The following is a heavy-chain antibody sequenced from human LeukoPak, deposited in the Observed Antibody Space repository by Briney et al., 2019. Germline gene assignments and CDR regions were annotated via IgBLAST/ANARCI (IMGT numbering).Heavy chain of an antibody. CDR2: IYTSGST. V-gene: IGHV4-61*02. CDR3: ASSYPRADEIFGSISGYYYMDV. CDR1: GGSISSGDYY. J-gene: IGHJ6*03. D-gene: IGHD3-3*01. Sequence: SQTLSLTCTVSGGSISSGDYYWSWIRQPAGKGLEWIGRIYTSGSTNYNPSLKSRVTISGDTSKNQFSLKLSSVTAADTAVYYCASSYPRADEIFGSISGYYYMDVWGKGTTVTVSS.